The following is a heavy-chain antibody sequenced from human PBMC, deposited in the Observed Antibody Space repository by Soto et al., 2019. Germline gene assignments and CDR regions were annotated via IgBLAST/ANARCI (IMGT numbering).Heavy chain of an antibody. V-gene: IGHV1-18*01. CDR2: ISAYNGNT. J-gene: IGHJ4*02. CDR3: ARDGPYNSWSYRRFDC. D-gene: IGHD1-26*01. Sequence: QVQLVQSGAEVKKPGASLKVSCKASGYTFNTYGISWVRQAPGQGLEWMGWISAYNGNTNYVQKVQGRVTMTTDTSTSTVYMELRSLRSDDTAVYYCARDGPYNSWSYRRFDCVGQGTLVTVSS. CDR1: GYTFNTYG.